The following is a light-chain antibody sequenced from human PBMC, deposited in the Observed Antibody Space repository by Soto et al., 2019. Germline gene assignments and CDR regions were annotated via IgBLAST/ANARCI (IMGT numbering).Light chain of an antibody. CDR1: QSLLHSSGYNY. CDR2: LVS. J-gene: IGKJ2*01. V-gene: IGKV2-28*01. CDR3: MQDLQTPYT. Sequence: EIVMTQSPLSLPVTPGEPASISCRSSQSLLHSSGYNYLHWYLQKPGQSPQLLIYLVSTRASGVXDXXRGSGSGIDFTLKISRVEAEDVGVYYCMQDLQTPYTFGQGTKLEIK.